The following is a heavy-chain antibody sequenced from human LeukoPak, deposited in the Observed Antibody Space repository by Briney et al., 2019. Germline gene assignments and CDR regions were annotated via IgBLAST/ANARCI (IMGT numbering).Heavy chain of an antibody. CDR2: FYNSGST. D-gene: IGHD5-24*01. V-gene: IGHV4-59*06. J-gene: IGHJ4*02. CDR1: SGSISSYY. Sequence: SETLSLTCTVSSGSISSYYWSWIRQHPGKGLEWIGYFYNSGSTYYNPSLKSRVTISVDTSKNQFSLKLTSVTAADSAVYYCARDLGDGYLANDYWGQGTLVTVSS. CDR3: ARDLGDGYLANDY.